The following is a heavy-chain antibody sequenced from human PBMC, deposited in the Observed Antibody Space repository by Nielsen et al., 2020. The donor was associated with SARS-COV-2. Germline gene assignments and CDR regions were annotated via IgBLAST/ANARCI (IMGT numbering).Heavy chain of an antibody. Sequence: GESLKISCAASGFTFSSYWMHWVRQAPGKGLVWVSRINSDGSSTSYADSVKGRFTISRDNAKNTLYLQMNSLRAEDTAVYYCAKVGGPGAFDIWGQGTMVTVSS. CDR1: GFTFSSYW. CDR3: AKVGGPGAFDI. J-gene: IGHJ3*02. CDR2: INSDGSST. V-gene: IGHV3-74*01.